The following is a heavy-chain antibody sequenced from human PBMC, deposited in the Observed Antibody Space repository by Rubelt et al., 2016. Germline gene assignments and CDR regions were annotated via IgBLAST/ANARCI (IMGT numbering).Heavy chain of an antibody. CDR3: ARLLQLWVIDD. D-gene: IGHD5-18*01. V-gene: IGHV5-51*01. CDR1: GYSFTSYW. Sequence: VQLVQSGAEVKKPGESLKISCQSSGYSFTSYWIGWVRQMPWKGLEWMGIIYPGDSDTRYSPSLQGQVTISADKSTSTAYLQWGSLEASDTAMYYWARLLQLWVIDDWGLGTLVTVSS. CDR2: IYPGDSDT. J-gene: IGHJ4*02.